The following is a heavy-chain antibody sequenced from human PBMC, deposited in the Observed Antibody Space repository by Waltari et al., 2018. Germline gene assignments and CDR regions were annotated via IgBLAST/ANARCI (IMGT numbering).Heavy chain of an antibody. D-gene: IGHD5-12*01. V-gene: IGHV3-23*01. CDR2: ISSGGNK. J-gene: IGHJ5*02. CDR3: AKRGSDGAWFDP. Sequence: EVQLLDSGGGLVQPGGSLRLSCAASGFTFSNYVMSWVRQAPGKGREWSSTISSGGNKCDADSVKGRLTVSRDNSKNTLYLKMNSLRAEETAVYYCAKRGSDGAWFDPWGQGTLVTVSS. CDR1: GFTFSNYV.